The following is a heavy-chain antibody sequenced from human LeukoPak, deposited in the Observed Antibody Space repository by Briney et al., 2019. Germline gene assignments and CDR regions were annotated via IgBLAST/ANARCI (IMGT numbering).Heavy chain of an antibody. J-gene: IGHJ6*03. CDR2: MNPNSGNT. CDR1: GYTFTSYD. D-gene: IGHD6-19*01. CDR3: ARKCPNSSGRSGHYYYCMDV. V-gene: IGHV1-8*01. Sequence: ASVKVSCKASGYTFTSYDINWVRQATGQGFEWMGWMNPNSGNTGYAQKFQGRVTMTRNTSISTAYMELSSLRSEDTAVYYCARKCPNSSGRSGHYYYCMDVWGKGTTVTVSS.